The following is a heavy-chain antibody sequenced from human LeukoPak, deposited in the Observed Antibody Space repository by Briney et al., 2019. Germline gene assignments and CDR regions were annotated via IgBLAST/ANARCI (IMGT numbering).Heavy chain of an antibody. CDR3: ARGGPGASWATYYYYYMDV. CDR2: INHSGST. Sequence: SETLSLTCAVYGGSFRGYYWSWIRQPPGKGLEWIGEINHSGSTNYNPSLKSRVTISVDTSKNQFSLKLSSVTAADTAVYYCARGGPGASWATYYYYYMDVWGKGTTVTVSS. V-gene: IGHV4-34*01. CDR1: GGSFRGYY. D-gene: IGHD1-26*01. J-gene: IGHJ6*03.